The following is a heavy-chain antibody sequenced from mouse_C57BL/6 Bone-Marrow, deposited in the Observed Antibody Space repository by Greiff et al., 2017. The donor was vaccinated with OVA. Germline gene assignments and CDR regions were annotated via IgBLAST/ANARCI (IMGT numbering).Heavy chain of an antibody. CDR2: IYPKDGST. J-gene: IGHJ3*01. CDR1: GYTFTDYT. Sequence: VQLQQSDAELVKPGASVKISCKVSGYTFTDYTIHWMKQRPEQGLEWIGYIYPKDGSTKYNEKFKGKATLTADKSSSTAYMQLNSLTSEDAAVYCCARRGRKLDWFAYWGQGTLVTVSA. CDR3: ARRGRKLDWFAY. V-gene: IGHV1-78*01.